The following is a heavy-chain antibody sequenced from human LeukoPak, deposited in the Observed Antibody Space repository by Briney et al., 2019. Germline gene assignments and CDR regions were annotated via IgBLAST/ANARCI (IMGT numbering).Heavy chain of an antibody. CDR1: GYTFTGYY. CDR2: INPNSGGT. Sequence: ASVKVSCKASGYTFTGYYMHWVRQAPGQGLEWMGRINPNSGGTNYAQKFQGRVTMTRNTSISTAYMELSSLRSEDTAVYYCARGEGSSFDYWGQGTLVTVSS. J-gene: IGHJ4*02. V-gene: IGHV1-2*06. CDR3: ARGEGSSFDY. D-gene: IGHD3-10*01.